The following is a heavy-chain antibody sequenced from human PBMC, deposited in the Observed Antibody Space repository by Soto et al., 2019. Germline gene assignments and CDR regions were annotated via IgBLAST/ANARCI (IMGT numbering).Heavy chain of an antibody. V-gene: IGHV4-59*01. CDR1: GGSISSYY. Sequence: SETLSLTCTVSGGSISSYYWSWIRQPPGKGLEWIGYVYNSGSTNYNPSLKSRVTISIDTSKNQFSLKLTSLTATDTAVYYCARGGPSSKWLDPWGQETLVTVSS. D-gene: IGHD4-4*01. J-gene: IGHJ5*02. CDR3: ARGGPSSKWLDP. CDR2: VYNSGST.